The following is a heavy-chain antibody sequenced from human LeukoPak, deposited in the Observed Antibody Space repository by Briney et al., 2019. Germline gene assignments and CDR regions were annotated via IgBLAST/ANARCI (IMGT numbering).Heavy chain of an antibody. Sequence: SQTLSLTCAISGDTVSSNSAAWNWIRQSPSRGLEWLGRTYFRSKWYNDYAESVKGRISINPDTSKNQFSLKLSSVTAADTAVYYCARGRVNDIVVVVAATTYDYWGQGTLVTVSS. J-gene: IGHJ4*02. CDR3: ARGRVNDIVVVVAATTYDY. D-gene: IGHD2-15*01. CDR1: GDTVSSNSAA. V-gene: IGHV6-1*01. CDR2: TYFRSKWYN.